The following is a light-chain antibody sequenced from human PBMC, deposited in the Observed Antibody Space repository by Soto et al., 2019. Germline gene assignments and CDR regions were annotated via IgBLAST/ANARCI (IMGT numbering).Light chain of an antibody. CDR3: LQRDSYPRT. J-gene: IGKJ1*01. CDR2: AAS. V-gene: IGKV1-17*01. CDR1: QVISNY. Sequence: DVQVTQSPSSLSASVGDRVTITCRTSQVISNYFGWYQQKPGKAPKRLIYAASTLQSGVPSRFSGSGSGTEFTLTINSLQPEDFATYYCLQRDSYPRTFGQGTKVEIK.